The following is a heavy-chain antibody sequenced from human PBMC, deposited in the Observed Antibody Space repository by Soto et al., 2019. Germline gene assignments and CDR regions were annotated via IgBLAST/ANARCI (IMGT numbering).Heavy chain of an antibody. J-gene: IGHJ4*02. Sequence: SETLSLTCAVSGDSITSGYYWGWIRQPPGKGLEWIGSIYHSGSTYYNPSLKSRVTISVDTSKNQFSLKLSSVTAADTAVYYCARDYSSRRGFCDCWGRGTLVTVSS. V-gene: IGHV4-38-2*02. CDR2: IYHSGST. CDR3: ARDYSSRRGFCDC. CDR1: GDSITSGYY. D-gene: IGHD6-13*01.